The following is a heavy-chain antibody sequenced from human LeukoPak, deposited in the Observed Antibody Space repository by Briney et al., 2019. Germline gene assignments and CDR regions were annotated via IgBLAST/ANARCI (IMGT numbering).Heavy chain of an antibody. Sequence: ASVKVSCKASGYTFTSYDINWVRQATGQGLEWMGWMNPNSGNTGYAQKFQGRVTMTRNTPISTAYMEPSSLRSEDTAVYYCARGRDFWSGYHNWFDPWGQGPLVTVSS. CDR3: ARGRDFWSGYHNWFDP. J-gene: IGHJ5*02. V-gene: IGHV1-8*01. CDR2: MNPNSGNT. CDR1: GYTFTSYD. D-gene: IGHD3-3*01.